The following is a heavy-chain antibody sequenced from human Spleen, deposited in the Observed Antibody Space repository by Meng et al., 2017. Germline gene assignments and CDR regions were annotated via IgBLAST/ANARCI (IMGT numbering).Heavy chain of an antibody. V-gene: IGHV3-74*01. CDR1: GFTFSSYW. J-gene: IGHJ5*02. D-gene: IGHD5-18*01. CDR2: INSDGSST. Sequence: GGSLRLSCAASGFTFSSYWMHWVRQAPGKGLVWVSRINSDGSSTSYADSVKGRFTISRDNAKNTLYLQMNSLRAEDTAVYYCARGMSGYSYGYSFDPWGQGTLVTVSS. CDR3: ARGMSGYSYGYSFDP.